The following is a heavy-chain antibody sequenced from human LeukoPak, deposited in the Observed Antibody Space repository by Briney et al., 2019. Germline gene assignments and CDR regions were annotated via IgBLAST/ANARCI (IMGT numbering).Heavy chain of an antibody. CDR3: TMIVDIVSTGYFDY. CDR2: ISYDGSNK. CDR1: GFTFSSYG. D-gene: IGHD5/OR15-5a*01. J-gene: IGHJ4*02. Sequence: SGGSLRLSCAASGFTFSSYGMHWVRQAPGKGPEWVAVISYDGSNKYYADSVKGRFTISRDNSKNTLYLQMNSLRAEDTAVYYCTMIVDIVSTGYFDYWGQGTLVTVSS. V-gene: IGHV3-30*03.